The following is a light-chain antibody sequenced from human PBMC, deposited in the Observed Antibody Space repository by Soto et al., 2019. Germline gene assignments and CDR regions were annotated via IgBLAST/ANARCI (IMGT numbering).Light chain of an antibody. CDR3: QQYGSSPGIDT. Sequence: EIVLTQSPGTLSLSPGERTTLSCRASQSVSSSYLAWYQQKPGQAPRLLIYGASSRATGIPDRFSGSGSGTDFTLTISRLEPDDFAVYYCQQYGSSPGIDTFGPGTKVDIK. V-gene: IGKV3-20*01. CDR2: GAS. CDR1: QSVSSSY. J-gene: IGKJ3*01.